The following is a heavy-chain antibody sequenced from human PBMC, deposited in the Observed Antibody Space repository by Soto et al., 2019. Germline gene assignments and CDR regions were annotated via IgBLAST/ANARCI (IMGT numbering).Heavy chain of an antibody. V-gene: IGHV1-18*01. CDR3: ARDEVGYSYAPGAFDI. D-gene: IGHD5-18*01. CDR1: GYTFTSYG. Sequence: QVQLVQSGAEVKKPGASVKVSCKASGYTFTSYGISWVRQAPGQGLEWMGWISAYNGNTNYAQKLQGRVTMTTDTSPSTAYMELRSLRADDTAVYYCARDEVGYSYAPGAFDIWGQGTMVTVSS. J-gene: IGHJ3*02. CDR2: ISAYNGNT.